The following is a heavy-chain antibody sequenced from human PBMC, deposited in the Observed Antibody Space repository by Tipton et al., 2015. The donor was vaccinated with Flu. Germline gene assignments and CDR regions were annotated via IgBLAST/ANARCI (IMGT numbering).Heavy chain of an antibody. V-gene: IGHV3-23*01. D-gene: IGHD5-18*01. CDR3: AKVIQLWFIFDY. CDR1: GFTFSSYA. J-gene: IGHJ4*02. Sequence: SLRLSCAASGFTFSSYAMSWVRQAPGKGLEWVSAISGSGGSTYYADSVKGRFTISRDNSKNTLYLQMNSLRAEDTAVYYCAKVIQLWFIFDYWGQGTLVTVSS. CDR2: ISGSGGST.